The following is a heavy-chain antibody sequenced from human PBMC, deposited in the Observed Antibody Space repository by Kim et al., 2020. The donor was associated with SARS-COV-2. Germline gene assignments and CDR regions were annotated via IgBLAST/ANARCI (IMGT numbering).Heavy chain of an antibody. CDR3: ARGTPSSSWPGFDY. J-gene: IGHJ4*02. CDR1: GGSFSGYY. CDR2: INHSGST. Sequence: SETLSLTCAVYGGSFSGYYWSWIRQPPGKGLEWIGEINHSGSTNYNPSLKSRVTISVDTSKNQFSLKLSSVTAADTAVYYCARGTPSSSWPGFDYWGQGTLVTVSS. V-gene: IGHV4-34*01. D-gene: IGHD6-13*01.